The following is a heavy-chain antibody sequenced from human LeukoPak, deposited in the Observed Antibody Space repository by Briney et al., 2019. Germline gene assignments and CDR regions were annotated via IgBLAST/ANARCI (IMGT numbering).Heavy chain of an antibody. CDR3: ARGYYDSSGYRPAGR. Sequence: SETLSLTCAVYGGSFSGYYWSWIRQPPGKGLEWIGEINHSGSTNYNPSLKSRVTISVDTSKNQFSLKLSSVTAADTAVYYCARGYYDSSGYRPAGRWGQGTLVTVSS. CDR2: INHSGST. CDR1: GGSFSGYY. D-gene: IGHD3-22*01. J-gene: IGHJ4*02. V-gene: IGHV4-34*01.